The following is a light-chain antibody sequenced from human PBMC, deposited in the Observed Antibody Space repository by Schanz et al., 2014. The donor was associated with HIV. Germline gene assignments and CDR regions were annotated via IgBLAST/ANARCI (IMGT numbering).Light chain of an antibody. CDR1: SSDVGGYNY. Sequence: QSALTQPASVSGSPGQSITISCTGTSSDVGGYNYVSWYQQHPGKAPKLMIYEVSKRPSGISPRFSASKSDNTASLTISGLQAEDEADYYCSSYTDNDTPHVVFGGGTKLTVL. V-gene: IGLV2-14*01. CDR2: EVS. CDR3: SSYTDNDTPHVV. J-gene: IGLJ2*01.